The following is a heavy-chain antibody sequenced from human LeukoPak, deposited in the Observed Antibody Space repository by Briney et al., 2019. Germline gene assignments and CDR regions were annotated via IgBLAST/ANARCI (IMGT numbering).Heavy chain of an antibody. CDR3: AGGGGEYFDY. CDR2: IYYSGST. CDR1: GGSISSGGYY. D-gene: IGHD3-16*01. V-gene: IGHV4-31*03. Sequence: SETLSLTCTVSGGSISSGGYYWSWIRQHPGKGLEWIGYIYYSGSTYYNPSLKSRVTISVDTSKNQFSLKLSSVTAADTAVYYCAGGGGEYFDYWGQGTLITVSS. J-gene: IGHJ4*02.